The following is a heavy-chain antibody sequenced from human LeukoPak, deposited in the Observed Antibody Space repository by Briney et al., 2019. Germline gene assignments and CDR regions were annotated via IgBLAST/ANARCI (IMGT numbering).Heavy chain of an antibody. CDR3: ARDRCSSGGSCYPLVGMDV. V-gene: IGHV3-21*01. CDR1: GFTFSFYS. J-gene: IGHJ6*02. Sequence: GGSLRLSCVASGFTFSFYSMNWVRQAPGKGLEWVSSISSSSSYICYADSVKGRFTISRDNAKNSLYLQMNSLRAEDTAVYYCARDRCSSGGSCYPLVGMDVWGQGTTVTVSS. CDR2: ISSSSSYI. D-gene: IGHD2-15*01.